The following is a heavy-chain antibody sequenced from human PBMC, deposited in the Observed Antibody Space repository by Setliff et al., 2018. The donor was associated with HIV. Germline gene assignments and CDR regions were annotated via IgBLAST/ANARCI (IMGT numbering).Heavy chain of an antibody. CDR1: ADSIGTNHW. CDR2: ISQSGKT. J-gene: IGHJ4*02. D-gene: IGHD6-13*01. CDR3: ARAVAASATSVVDY. V-gene: IGHV4-4*02. Sequence: PSETLSLTCAVSADSIGTNHWWNWVRQPPGKGLEWSGEISQSGKTNYHPSLKSRITISMEASKTHFSLTLNSVTAADTAVYYCARAVAASATSVVDYWGQGIQVTVSS.